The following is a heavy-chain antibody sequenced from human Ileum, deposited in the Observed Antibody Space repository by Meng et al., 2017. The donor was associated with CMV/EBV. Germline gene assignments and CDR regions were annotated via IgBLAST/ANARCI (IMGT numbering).Heavy chain of an antibody. D-gene: IGHD1-1*01. Sequence: EVQLGESGGSLVKPGGSLRLSCAASGFTFSDYPMNWVRQAPGKGLQCIASINHDSTYIYYADSVKGRFTISRDNAKKSLFLQMISLRVEDTAVYYCTRDINYNLDYWGQGALVTVSS. CDR1: GFTFSDYP. V-gene: IGHV3-21*01. J-gene: IGHJ4*02. CDR2: INHDSTYI. CDR3: TRDINYNLDY.